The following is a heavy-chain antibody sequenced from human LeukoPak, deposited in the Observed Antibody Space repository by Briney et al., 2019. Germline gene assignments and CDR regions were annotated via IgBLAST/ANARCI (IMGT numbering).Heavy chain of an antibody. D-gene: IGHD3-10*01. CDR2: IYYSGST. CDR3: ASWYYYGSGQRGLDY. V-gene: IGHV4-30-4*08. CDR1: GGSISSGDYY. Sequence: SQTLSLTCTVSGGSISSGDYYWRWIRQPPGKGLEWIGYIYYSGSTYYNPSLKSRITISVDTSKNQFSLKLSSVTAADTAVYYCASWYYYGSGQRGLDYWGQGTLVTVSS. J-gene: IGHJ4*02.